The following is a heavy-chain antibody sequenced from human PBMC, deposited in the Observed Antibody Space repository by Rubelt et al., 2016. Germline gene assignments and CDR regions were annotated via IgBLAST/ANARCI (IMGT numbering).Heavy chain of an antibody. V-gene: IGHV4-34*01. CDR1: GGSFSIYY. Sequence: QVQLQQWGAGLLKPSETLSLTCAVYGGSFSIYYWSWIRQPPGKGLEWIGEINHSGSTNYNPSLKSRVTISVDTSKNQFSLRLISMTAADTAVYCCASSRFSDLFRAFEIWGQGTMVTVSS. CDR2: INHSGST. D-gene: IGHD2-21*01. CDR3: ASSRFSDLFRAFEI. J-gene: IGHJ3*02.